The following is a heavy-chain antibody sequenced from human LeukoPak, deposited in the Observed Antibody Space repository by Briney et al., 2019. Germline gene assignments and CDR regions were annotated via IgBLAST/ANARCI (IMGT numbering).Heavy chain of an antibody. CDR1: GDSISGFY. CDR2: INHSGST. CDR3: ARGKRWLQGTYYFDY. Sequence: PSETLSLTCSVSGDSISGFYWNWIRQPPGKGLEWIGEINHSGSTNYNPSLKSRVTISVDTSKNQFSLKLSSVTAADTAVYYCARGKRWLQGTYYFDYWGQGTLVTVSS. J-gene: IGHJ4*02. D-gene: IGHD5-24*01. V-gene: IGHV4-34*01.